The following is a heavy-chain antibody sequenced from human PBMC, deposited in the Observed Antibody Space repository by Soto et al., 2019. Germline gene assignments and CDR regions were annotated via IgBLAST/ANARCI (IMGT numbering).Heavy chain of an antibody. Sequence: ASVKVSCKASGYTFTGYYMHGVRQAPGRGLEWXGGXXPXXGXTXXXQXXXGRVIIERDTSASTAYMELSSLRSEDTAVYYCARGGYFDSSNYLAYWGLGTLVTVSS. V-gene: IGHV1-3*01. J-gene: IGHJ4*02. CDR2: XXPXXGXT. D-gene: IGHD3-22*01. CDR1: GYTFTGYY. CDR3: ARGGYFDSSNYLAY.